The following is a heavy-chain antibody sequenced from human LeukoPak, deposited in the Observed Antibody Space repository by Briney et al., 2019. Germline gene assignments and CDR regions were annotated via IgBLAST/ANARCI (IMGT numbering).Heavy chain of an antibody. D-gene: IGHD3-10*01. V-gene: IGHV4-39*07. J-gene: IGHJ4*02. CDR3: ARGPIREYYYGSGSYIFYY. CDR1: GGSISSSSYY. CDR2: IYYSGST. Sequence: PSETLSLTCTVSGGSISSSSYYWGWIRQPPGTGLEWIGSIYYSGSTYYNPSLKSRVTISVDTSKNQFSLKLSSVTAADTAVYYCARGPIREYYYGSGSYIFYYWGQGTLVTVSS.